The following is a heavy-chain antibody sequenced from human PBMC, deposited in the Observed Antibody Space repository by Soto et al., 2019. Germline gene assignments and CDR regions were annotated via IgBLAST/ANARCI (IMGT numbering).Heavy chain of an antibody. V-gene: IGHV3-49*05. CDR3: ARELGAITGVRGDVDY. Sequence: EVQLVESGGGLVKPGRSLRLSCAASGFSFGDYSMSWFRQSPGKGLEWVSFIRRTVSGATAEYAASVRGRFTISRDDSKSIVYLHMNSLKSEDTAVYFCARELGAITGVRGDVDYWGQGTLVTVSS. CDR2: IRRTVSGATA. D-gene: IGHD3-10*01. J-gene: IGHJ4*02. CDR1: GFSFGDYS.